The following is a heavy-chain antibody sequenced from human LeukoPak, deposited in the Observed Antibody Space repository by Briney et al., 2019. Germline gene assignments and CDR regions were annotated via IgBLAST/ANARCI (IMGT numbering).Heavy chain of an antibody. J-gene: IGHJ5*02. Sequence: GASVKVSCKASGYTFTANYMHWVRQAPGQGLEWMGWINPNGGGTNYAQKFQGRVSMARDTSISTAYMEMSRLRSDDTAVYYCARGDDILTGNRDWFDPWGQGTLVTVFS. D-gene: IGHD3-9*01. CDR3: ARGDDILTGNRDWFDP. V-gene: IGHV1-2*02. CDR1: GYTFTANY. CDR2: INPNGGGT.